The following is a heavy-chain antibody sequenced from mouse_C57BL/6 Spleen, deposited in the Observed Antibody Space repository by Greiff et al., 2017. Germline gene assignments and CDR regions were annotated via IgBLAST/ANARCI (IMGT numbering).Heavy chain of an antibody. J-gene: IGHJ4*01. CDR1: GYAFSSSW. D-gene: IGHD3-3*01. CDR3: ARERAFYYAMDY. Sequence: VKLMESGPELVKPGASVKISCKASGYAFSSSWMNWVKQRPGKGLEWIGRIYPGDGDTNYNGKFKGKATLTADKSSSTAYMQLSSLTSEDSAVYFCARERAFYYAMDYWGQGTSVTVSS. CDR2: IYPGDGDT. V-gene: IGHV1-82*01.